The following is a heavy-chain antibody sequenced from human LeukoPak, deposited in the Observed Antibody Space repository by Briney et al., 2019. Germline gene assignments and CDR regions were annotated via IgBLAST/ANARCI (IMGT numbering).Heavy chain of an antibody. Sequence: GASVKVTCKASGYTFTGYYTHWVRQAPGQGLEWMGWINPNSGGTNYAQKFQGRVTMTRDTSISTAYMELSRLRSDDTAVYYCARSAIFPYCSGGSCSTYYYYMDVWGKGTTVTISS. CDR3: ARSAIFPYCSGGSCSTYYYYMDV. D-gene: IGHD2-15*01. J-gene: IGHJ6*03. V-gene: IGHV1-2*02. CDR1: GYTFTGYY. CDR2: INPNSGGT.